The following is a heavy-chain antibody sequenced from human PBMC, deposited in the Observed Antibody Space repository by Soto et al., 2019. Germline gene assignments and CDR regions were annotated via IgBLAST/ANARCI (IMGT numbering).Heavy chain of an antibody. V-gene: IGHV3-23*01. CDR1: GFTFSSYA. CDR2: ISGSGGST. D-gene: IGHD6-13*01. CDR3: AIDSSSWYLGPMAGVDY. Sequence: PGGSLRLSCAASGFTFSSYAMSWVRQAPGKGLEWVSAISGSGGSTYYADYVKGRFTISRDNSKNTLYLQMNSLRAEDTALYYCAIDSSSWYLGPMAGVDYWGQGTLVTVSS. J-gene: IGHJ4*02.